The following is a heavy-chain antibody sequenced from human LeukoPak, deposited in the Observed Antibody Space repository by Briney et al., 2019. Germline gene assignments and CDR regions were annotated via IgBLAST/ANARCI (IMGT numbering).Heavy chain of an antibody. J-gene: IGHJ6*02. CDR3: ARAEGAIYYDSSGLYYYYGMDV. D-gene: IGHD3-22*01. Sequence: HPGGSLRLSCAASGFTFSSYAMSWVRQAPGKGLEWVSAISGSGGSTYYADSVKGRFTISRDNSKNTLYLQMNSLRAEDTAVYYCARAEGAIYYDSSGLYYYYGMDVWGQGTTVTVSS. CDR2: ISGSGGST. CDR1: GFTFSSYA. V-gene: IGHV3-23*01.